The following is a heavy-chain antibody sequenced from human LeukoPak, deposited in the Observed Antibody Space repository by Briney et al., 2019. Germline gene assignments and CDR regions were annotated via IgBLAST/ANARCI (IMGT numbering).Heavy chain of an antibody. V-gene: IGHV1-46*01. CDR2: INPSGGST. D-gene: IGHD5-12*01. CDR1: GYTFTSYY. Sequence: ASVKVSCKASGYTFTSYYMHWVRQAPGQGLEWMGIINPSGGSTSYARKFQGRVTMTRDTSTSTVYMELSSLRSEDTAVYYCARERGIVATRRYYFDYWGQGTLVTVSS. CDR3: ARERGIVATRRYYFDY. J-gene: IGHJ4*02.